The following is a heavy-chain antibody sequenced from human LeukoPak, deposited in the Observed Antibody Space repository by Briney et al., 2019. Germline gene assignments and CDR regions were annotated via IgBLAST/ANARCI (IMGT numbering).Heavy chain of an antibody. D-gene: IGHD3-22*01. CDR3: ARALWADSSGYPVDY. CDR2: ISSSSSYT. CDR1: GFTFSDYY. V-gene: IGHV3-11*06. Sequence: GGSLRLSCAASGFTFSDYYMSWIRQAPGKGLEGVSYISSSSSYTNYADSLKGRFTISRDNAKTSLYLQMNSLRAEDTAVYYCARALWADSSGYPVDYWGQGTLVTVSS. J-gene: IGHJ4*02.